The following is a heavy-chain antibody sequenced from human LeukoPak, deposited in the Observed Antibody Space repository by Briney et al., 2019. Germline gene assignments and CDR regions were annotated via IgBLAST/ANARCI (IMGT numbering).Heavy chain of an antibody. Sequence: RASVKVSCKASGYTFTSYYMHWVRQAPGQGLEWMGIINPSGGSTSYAQKFQGRVTITTDESTSTAYMELSSLRSEDTAVYYCARESEWWIASSSWSAGAFDIWGQGTMVTVSS. CDR1: GYTFTSYY. CDR2: INPSGGST. V-gene: IGHV1-46*01. D-gene: IGHD6-13*01. J-gene: IGHJ3*02. CDR3: ARESEWWIASSSWSAGAFDI.